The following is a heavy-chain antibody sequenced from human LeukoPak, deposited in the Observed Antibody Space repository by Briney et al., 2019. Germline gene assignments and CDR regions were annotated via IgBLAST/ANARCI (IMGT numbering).Heavy chain of an antibody. Sequence: SETLSLTCAVYGGSFSGYHWSWIRQPPGKGLEWIGEINHTGSTNYIPSLKSRVTISEDTSKNQFSLKLTSVTAADTAVYFCARVGWSGGSDPVAFDIWGQGTMVSVSS. CDR1: GGSFSGYH. CDR3: ARVGWSGGSDPVAFDI. CDR2: INHTGST. D-gene: IGHD2-15*01. J-gene: IGHJ3*02. V-gene: IGHV4-34*01.